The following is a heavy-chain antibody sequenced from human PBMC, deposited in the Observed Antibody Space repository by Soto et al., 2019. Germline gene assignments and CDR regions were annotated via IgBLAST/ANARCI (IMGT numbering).Heavy chain of an antibody. D-gene: IGHD3-10*01. Sequence: KQSQTLSLTCAISGDSVSSNSAAWNWIRQSPSRGLEWLGRTYYRSKWYNDYAVSVKSRITINPDTSKNQFSLQLNSVTPEDTAVYCCARVATWFGELLSDGMDVWGQGTTVTVSS. CDR2: TYYRSKWYN. V-gene: IGHV6-1*01. CDR1: GDSVSSNSAA. CDR3: ARVATWFGELLSDGMDV. J-gene: IGHJ6*02.